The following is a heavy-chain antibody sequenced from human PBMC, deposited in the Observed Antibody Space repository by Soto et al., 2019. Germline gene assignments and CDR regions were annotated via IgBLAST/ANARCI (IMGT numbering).Heavy chain of an antibody. CDR3: AREAVAGPHYYYYYGMDV. Sequence: SVKVSCKASGGTFSSYAISWVRQAPGQGLEWMGGIIPIFGTANYAQKFQGRVTITADESTSTAYMELSSLRSEDTAVYYCAREAVAGPHYYYYYGMDVWGQGTTVTVSS. CDR1: GGTFSSYA. J-gene: IGHJ6*02. D-gene: IGHD6-19*01. CDR2: IIPIFGTA. V-gene: IGHV1-69*13.